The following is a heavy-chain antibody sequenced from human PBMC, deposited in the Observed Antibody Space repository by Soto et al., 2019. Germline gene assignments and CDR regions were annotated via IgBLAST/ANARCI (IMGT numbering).Heavy chain of an antibody. Sequence: QVQLVQSGAEVKKPGSSVKVSCKASGGTFSSYAISWVRQAPGQGLEWMGGIIPIFGTANYAQKFQGRVTIAADESTSTAYMELGSLRSEDTAVYYCARDWQYSTSPCKGGMDVWGQGTTVTVSS. D-gene: IGHD6-6*01. CDR2: IIPIFGTA. CDR1: GGTFSSYA. CDR3: ARDWQYSTSPCKGGMDV. J-gene: IGHJ6*02. V-gene: IGHV1-69*12.